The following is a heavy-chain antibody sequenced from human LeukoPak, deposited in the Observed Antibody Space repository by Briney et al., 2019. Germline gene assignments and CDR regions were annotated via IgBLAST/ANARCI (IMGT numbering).Heavy chain of an antibody. J-gene: IGHJ4*02. CDR2: IKLDGSDK. Sequence: GGSLRLSCAASGFTFSTYWMTWVRQLPGKGLERVANIKLDGSDKYYVDSVKGRFTISRDNAKNSLYLQMNSLRAEDTAVYYCARDRGWQSFDYWGQGTLVTVSS. V-gene: IGHV3-7*01. CDR1: GFTFSTYW. CDR3: ARDRGWQSFDY. D-gene: IGHD3-10*01.